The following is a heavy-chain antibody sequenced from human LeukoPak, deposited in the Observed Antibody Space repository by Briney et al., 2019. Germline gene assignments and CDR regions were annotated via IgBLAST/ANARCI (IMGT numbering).Heavy chain of an antibody. V-gene: IGHV3-23*01. CDR2: ISGAGRET. J-gene: IGHJ4*02. CDR3: AKIDSPRVGWRAPFDY. Sequence: GGSLTLPCEPSGFTFGGSAMSGVRQAPGKVREWIVDISGAGRETYYADSVRGRFTISRDNAKNTLYLQLNSLGAEDTAVYFCAKIDSPRVGWRAPFDYWGQGTLVTVSS. CDR1: GFTFGGSA. D-gene: IGHD6-19*01.